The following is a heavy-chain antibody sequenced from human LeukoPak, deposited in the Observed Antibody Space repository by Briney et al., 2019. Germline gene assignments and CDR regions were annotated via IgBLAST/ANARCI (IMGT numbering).Heavy chain of an antibody. CDR1: GYTFTSYY. Sequence: GASVKVPCKASGYTFTSYYMHWVRQAPGQGLEWMGIINPSGGSTSYAQKFQGRVTMTRDTSTSTVFMELSSLRSEDTAVYYCARDLASSGYYWDWGQGTLVTVSS. V-gene: IGHV1-46*01. D-gene: IGHD3-22*01. J-gene: IGHJ4*02. CDR3: ARDLASSGYYWD. CDR2: INPSGGST.